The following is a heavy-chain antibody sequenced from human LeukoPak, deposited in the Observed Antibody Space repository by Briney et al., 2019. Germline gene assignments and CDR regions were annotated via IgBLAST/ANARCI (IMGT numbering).Heavy chain of an antibody. D-gene: IGHD3-22*01. CDR2: ISSSSSYI. Sequence: GGSLRLSCAASGFTFSSYSMNWVRQAPGKGLEWVSSISSSSSYIYYADSVKGRFTVSRDNAKNSLYLQMNSLRAEDTAVYYCASPPYYDKVGDAFDIWGKGTTVTVSS. V-gene: IGHV3-21*01. J-gene: IGHJ3*02. CDR1: GFTFSSYS. CDR3: ASPPYYDKVGDAFDI.